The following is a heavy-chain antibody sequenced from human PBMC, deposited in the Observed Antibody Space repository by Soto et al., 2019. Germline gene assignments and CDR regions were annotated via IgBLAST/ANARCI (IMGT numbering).Heavy chain of an antibody. CDR2: IYYSGST. Sequence: QVQLQESGPGLVKPSQTLSLTCTVSGGSISSGGYYWSWIRQHPGKGLEWIGYIYYSGSTYYNPSLKSRVTISGDTSKIQCSLKLSSVTAADTAVYYCAREVATISADWYFDLWGRGTLVTVSS. CDR3: AREVATISADWYFDL. CDR1: GGSISSGGYY. V-gene: IGHV4-31*03. D-gene: IGHD5-12*01. J-gene: IGHJ2*01.